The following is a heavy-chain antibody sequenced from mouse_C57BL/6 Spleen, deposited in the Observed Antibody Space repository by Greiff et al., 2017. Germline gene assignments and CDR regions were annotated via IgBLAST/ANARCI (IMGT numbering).Heavy chain of an antibody. D-gene: IGHD2-5*01. J-gene: IGHJ2*01. V-gene: IGHV1-52*01. CDR3: ARLSYSNSYYFDY. Sequence: QVQLQQPGAELVRPGSSVKLSCKASGYTFTSYWMHWVKQRPIQGLEWIGNIDPSDSETHYNQKFKDKATLTVDKSSSTAYMQLSSLTSEDSAVYYCARLSYSNSYYFDYWGQGTTLTVSS. CDR2: IDPSDSET. CDR1: GYTFTSYW.